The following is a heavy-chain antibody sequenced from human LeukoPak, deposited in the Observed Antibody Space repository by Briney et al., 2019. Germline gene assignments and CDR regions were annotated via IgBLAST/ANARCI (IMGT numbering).Heavy chain of an antibody. V-gene: IGHV1-2*06. CDR1: GYTFTGYY. J-gene: IGHJ5*02. CDR3: ARDQSSQGDWFDP. Sequence: ASVKVSCKASGYTFTGYYMHWVRQAPGQGLEWMGRINPNSGGTNYAQKFQGRVTMTRDTSTSTVYMELSSLRSEDTAVYYCARDQSSQGDWFDPWGQGTLVTVSS. CDR2: INPNSGGT.